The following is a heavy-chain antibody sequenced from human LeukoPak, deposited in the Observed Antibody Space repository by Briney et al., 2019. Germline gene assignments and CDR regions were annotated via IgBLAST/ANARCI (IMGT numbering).Heavy chain of an antibody. J-gene: IGHJ4*02. CDR2: ISGSGDST. V-gene: IGHV3-23*01. CDR3: AKQDYAPHFDY. D-gene: IGHD4-17*01. CDR1: GFTFSSYA. Sequence: PGGSLRLSCAASGFTFSSYAMSWVRQAPGKGLEWVSAISGSGDSTFYADSVKGRFTISRDNSKNTLFLQMNSLRAEDTAVYYCAKQDYAPHFDYWGQGTLVTVSS.